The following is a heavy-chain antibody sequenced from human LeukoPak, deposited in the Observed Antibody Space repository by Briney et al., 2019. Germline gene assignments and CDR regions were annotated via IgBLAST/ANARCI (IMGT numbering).Heavy chain of an antibody. CDR1: GFTFSSYW. J-gene: IGHJ3*02. D-gene: IGHD3-10*01. CDR2: ISSSSSTI. Sequence: GGSLRLSCAASGFTFSSYWMNWVRQAPGKGLEWVSYISSSSSTIYYADSVKGRFTISRDNAKNSLYLQMNSLRAEDTAVYYCARVSMVRGVIIDAFDIWGQGTMVTVSS. CDR3: ARVSMVRGVIIDAFDI. V-gene: IGHV3-48*01.